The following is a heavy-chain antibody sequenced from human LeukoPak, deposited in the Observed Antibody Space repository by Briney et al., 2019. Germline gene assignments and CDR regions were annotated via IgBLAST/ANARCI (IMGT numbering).Heavy chain of an antibody. V-gene: IGHV4-59*08. CDR1: GGSISSYY. Sequence: SETLSLTCTVCGGSISSYYWSWIRQPPGKGLEWIGYIYYSGSTNYNPSLKSRVTISVDTSKNQFSLKLSSVTAADTAVYYCARHVVDDFWSGHMTYWGQGTLVTVSS. CDR3: ARHVVDDFWSGHMTY. CDR2: IYYSGST. D-gene: IGHD3-3*01. J-gene: IGHJ4*02.